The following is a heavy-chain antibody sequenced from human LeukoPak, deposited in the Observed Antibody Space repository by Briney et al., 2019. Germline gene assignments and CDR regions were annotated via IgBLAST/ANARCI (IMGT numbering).Heavy chain of an antibody. Sequence: GGSLRLSCAASGFTFSSYGMHWVRQAPGKGLEWVAVMWYDGSNKYYADSVKGRFTISRDNSKNTLYLQMNSLRAADTAVYYCAKDSYYYDSSGYREGDTYFDYWGQGTLVTVSS. CDR2: MWYDGSNK. CDR3: AKDSYYYDSSGYREGDTYFDY. D-gene: IGHD3-22*01. J-gene: IGHJ4*02. V-gene: IGHV3-33*06. CDR1: GFTFSSYG.